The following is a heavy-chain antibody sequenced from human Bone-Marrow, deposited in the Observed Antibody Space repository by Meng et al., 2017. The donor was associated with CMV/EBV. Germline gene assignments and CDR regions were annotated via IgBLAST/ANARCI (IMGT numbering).Heavy chain of an antibody. D-gene: IGHD1-7*01. J-gene: IGHJ4*02. V-gene: IGHV3-21*04. Sequence: GGSLRLSCAASGFTFSSYSMNWVRQAPGKGLEWVSSIGSSSSYIYYADSVKGRFTISRDNSKNTLYLQMNSLRAEDTAVYYCAKEIITGTTAGLDYWGQGPLVTGYS. CDR3: AKEIITGTTAGLDY. CDR1: GFTFSSYS. CDR2: IGSSSSYI.